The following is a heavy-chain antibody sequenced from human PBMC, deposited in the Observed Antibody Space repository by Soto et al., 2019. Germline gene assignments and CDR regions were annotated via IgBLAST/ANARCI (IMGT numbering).Heavy chain of an antibody. J-gene: IGHJ6*02. CDR3: ARHRVEIDYYYYGMDV. Sequence: SETLSLTCTVSGGSISSSSYYWGWIRQPPGKGLEWIGSIYYSGSTYYNPSLKSRVTISVDTSKNQFSPKLSSVTAADTAVYYCARHRVEIDYYYYGMDVWGQGTTVTVSS. CDR1: GGSISSSSYY. V-gene: IGHV4-39*01. CDR2: IYYSGST. D-gene: IGHD2-15*01.